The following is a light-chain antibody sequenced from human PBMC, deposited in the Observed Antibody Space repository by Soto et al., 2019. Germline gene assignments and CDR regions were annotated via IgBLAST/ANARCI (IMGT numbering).Light chain of an antibody. CDR3: CSYAGSSIFV. CDR1: SSDVGTYNL. CDR2: EVI. J-gene: IGLJ2*01. Sequence: QSVLTQPASVSGSPGQSITISCTGSSSDVGTYNLVSWCQHHPGKAPKLMISEVIKRPSGVSNRFSGSKSGNTASLTISGLQAEDEADYYCCSYAGSSIFVFGGGTKLTVL. V-gene: IGLV2-23*02.